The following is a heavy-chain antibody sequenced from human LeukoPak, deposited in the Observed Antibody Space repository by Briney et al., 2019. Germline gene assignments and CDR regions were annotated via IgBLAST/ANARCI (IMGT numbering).Heavy chain of an antibody. D-gene: IGHD5-12*01. CDR1: GGTFSSYA. CDR2: IIPIFGTA. J-gene: IGHJ4*02. CDR3: ARYSGYDLYYFDY. Sequence: WASVKVSCKASGGTFSSYAISWVRQAPGQGLEWMGRIIPIFGTANYAQKFQGRVTITTDESTSTAYMELSSLRSEDTAVYYCARYSGYDLYYFDYWGQGTLVTVSS. V-gene: IGHV1-69*05.